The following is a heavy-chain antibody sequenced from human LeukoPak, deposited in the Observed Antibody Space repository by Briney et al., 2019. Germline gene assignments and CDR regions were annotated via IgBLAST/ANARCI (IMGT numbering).Heavy chain of an antibody. D-gene: IGHD1-1*01. V-gene: IGHV3-7*04. CDR2: IRQDGNEK. J-gene: IGHJ4*02. CDR1: GFTLSNFW. Sequence: GGSLRLSCAASGFTLSNFWMSWVRQPPGKGLEWVANIRQDGNEKYYVDSVKGRFTISRDNAKNSLYLQMNSLRAEDTAVYYCGRYWNAGHFDYWGQGTLVTVSS. CDR3: GRYWNAGHFDY.